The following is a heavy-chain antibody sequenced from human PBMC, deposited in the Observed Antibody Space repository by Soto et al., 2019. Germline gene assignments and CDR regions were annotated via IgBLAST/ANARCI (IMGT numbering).Heavy chain of an antibody. CDR3: AKIVVVPAAAGYWFDP. V-gene: IGHV4-39*01. CDR2: IYYSGST. Sequence: SETLSLTCTVSGGSISSSSYYWGWIRQPPGKGLEWIGSIYYSGSTYYNPSLKSRVTISVDTSKNQFSLKLSSVTAADTAVYYCAKIVVVPAAAGYWFDPWGQGTLVTVSS. CDR1: GGSISSSSYY. J-gene: IGHJ5*02. D-gene: IGHD2-2*01.